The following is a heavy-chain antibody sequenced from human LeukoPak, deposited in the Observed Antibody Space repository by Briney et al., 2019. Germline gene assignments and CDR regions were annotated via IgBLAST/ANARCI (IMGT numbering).Heavy chain of an antibody. Sequence: GGSLRLSCAASGFIFSSYAMTWVRQAPGKGLEWVSSISMTGGSTYYADSVKGRFTLSRDNSKSTLLLQMKNLRAEDTAVYYCAKSATITMILMVLSDEFYFDSWGQGTLVTVSS. V-gene: IGHV3-23*01. D-gene: IGHD3-22*01. CDR1: GFIFSSYA. CDR3: AKSATITMILMVLSDEFYFDS. CDR2: ISMTGGST. J-gene: IGHJ4*02.